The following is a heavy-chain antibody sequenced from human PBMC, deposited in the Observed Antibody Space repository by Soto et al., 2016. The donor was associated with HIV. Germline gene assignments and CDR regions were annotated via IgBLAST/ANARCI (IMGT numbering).Heavy chain of an antibody. CDR3: ARASRGGYGDQDADY. D-gene: IGHD4-17*01. Sequence: QVQLQESGPGLVKPSETLSLTCTVSGGSVSSGSYYWSWIRQPPGKGLEWIGYIYYSGSTNYNPSLKSRVTISVDTSKNQFSLKLSSATAADTAVYYCARASRGGYGDQDADYWGQGTLGPPSPQ. J-gene: IGHJ4*02. CDR1: GGSVSSGSYY. CDR2: IYYSGST. V-gene: IGHV4-61*01.